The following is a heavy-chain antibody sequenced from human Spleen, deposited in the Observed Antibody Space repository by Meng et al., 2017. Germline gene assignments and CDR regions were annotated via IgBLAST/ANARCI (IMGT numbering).Heavy chain of an antibody. Sequence: QGPLRESGPGLVRPSETLSLTCTVSGGSVSSGSYYWSWIRQPLGKGLEWIGYIYYSGSTNYNPSLKSRVTISVDTSKNQFSLKLSSVTAADTAVYYCARLTGRYYFDYWGQGTLVTVSS. CDR1: GGSVSSGSYY. V-gene: IGHV4-61*01. CDR3: ARLTGRYYFDY. CDR2: IYYSGST. J-gene: IGHJ4*02. D-gene: IGHD1-26*01.